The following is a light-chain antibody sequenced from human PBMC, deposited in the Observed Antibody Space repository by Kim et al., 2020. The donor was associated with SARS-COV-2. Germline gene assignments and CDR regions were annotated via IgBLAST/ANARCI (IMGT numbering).Light chain of an antibody. CDR2: YFSDSDK. J-gene: IGLJ2*01. Sequence: LTCTLPNDINVGSHNVYWFQQRPGSPPRYLLYYFSDSDKGQGSGVPCRFSGSKDASANTGILLISGLQSEDEADYYCMIWPRNAVLFGGGTQLTVL. V-gene: IGLV5-37*01. CDR1: NDINVGSHN. CDR3: MIWPRNAVL.